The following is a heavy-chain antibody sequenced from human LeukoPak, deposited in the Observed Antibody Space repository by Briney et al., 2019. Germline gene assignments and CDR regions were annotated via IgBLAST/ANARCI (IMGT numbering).Heavy chain of an antibody. D-gene: IGHD6-13*01. CDR2: IYHTGSN. Sequence: SETLSLTCLVSSGSVSSYYWTWIRQPPGKGLEWIGYIYHTGSNNYSPSLKSRVTMYVDTSKNQLSLKLSSVTAADTAMYYCARARYTNSWYAVDIWGQGTMVTVSS. CDR3: ARARYTNSWYAVDI. J-gene: IGHJ3*02. V-gene: IGHV4-59*08. CDR1: SGSVSSYY.